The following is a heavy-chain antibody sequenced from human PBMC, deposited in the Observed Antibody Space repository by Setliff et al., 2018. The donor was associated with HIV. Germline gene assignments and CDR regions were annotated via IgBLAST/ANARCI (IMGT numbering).Heavy chain of an antibody. J-gene: IGHJ6*04. V-gene: IGHV4-59*11. CDR1: GVSISSQY. CDR3: ARGPPPSGMDV. CDR2: IYYNVNN. Sequence: PSETLSLTCAVSGVSISSQYWSWIRQPPGKGLEWIGFIYYNVNNNYNPSLKSRITISVDTSKNQFSLKLSSVTAADTAGYYCARGPPPSGMDVWGKGTSVTVSS.